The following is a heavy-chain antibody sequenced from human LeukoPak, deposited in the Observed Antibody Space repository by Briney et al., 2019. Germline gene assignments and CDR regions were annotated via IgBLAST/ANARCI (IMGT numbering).Heavy chain of an antibody. CDR1: GFIFINYG. Sequence: GGSLRLSCAASGFIFINYGIHWVRQAPGKGLEWVAVISYDGTNKYYADSLKGRFTISRDNSKNTLSLQMNSLRAEDTAVYYCTKVIGLTLSAVDYWGQGTLVTVSS. D-gene: IGHD3-9*01. J-gene: IGHJ4*02. V-gene: IGHV3-30*18. CDR3: TKVIGLTLSAVDY. CDR2: ISYDGTNK.